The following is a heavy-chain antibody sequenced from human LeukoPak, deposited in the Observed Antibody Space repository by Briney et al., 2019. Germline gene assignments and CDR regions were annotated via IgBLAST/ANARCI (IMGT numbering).Heavy chain of an antibody. CDR1: GFSMSVYW. CDR3: ARDWGAYYHFFDS. Sequence: GGSLRLSSEASGFSMSVYWMSWVRQPPGKGLEWVGNIKPDGSERNYMDSVKGRFTISRDNAKKSLYLQMNSLRAEDTAVYYCARDWGAYYHFFDSWGQGALVTVSS. J-gene: IGHJ4*02. V-gene: IGHV3-7*01. CDR2: IKPDGSER. D-gene: IGHD3-22*01.